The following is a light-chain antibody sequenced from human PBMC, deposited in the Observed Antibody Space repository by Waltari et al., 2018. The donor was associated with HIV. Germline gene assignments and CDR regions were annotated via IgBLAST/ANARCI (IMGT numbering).Light chain of an antibody. V-gene: IGLV1-47*01. Sequence: QSVLTQPPSASGAPGQKFTISCSGSRSNIGSNYVYWYQQLPGAAPNLLIYRNNQRPAGVPDRFSGSKSGTSASLAVSGLRSEDEGHYYCATWDDSLSGRVFGGGTKLTVL. CDR1: RSNIGSNY. CDR2: RNN. J-gene: IGLJ3*02. CDR3: ATWDDSLSGRV.